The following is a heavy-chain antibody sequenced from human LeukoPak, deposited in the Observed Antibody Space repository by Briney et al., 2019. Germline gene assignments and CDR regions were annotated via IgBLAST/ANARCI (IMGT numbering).Heavy chain of an antibody. Sequence: GGSLRLSCAASGFTFSSYAMSWVRQAPGKGLEWVSAISGSGGSTYYADSVKGRFTISRDNSKNTLYLQMNSLRAEDTAVYYCARGGPGGHYDILTGYYSHRWFDPWGQGTLVTVSS. V-gene: IGHV3-23*01. D-gene: IGHD3-9*01. J-gene: IGHJ5*02. CDR3: ARGGPGGHYDILTGYYSHRWFDP. CDR1: GFTFSSYA. CDR2: ISGSGGST.